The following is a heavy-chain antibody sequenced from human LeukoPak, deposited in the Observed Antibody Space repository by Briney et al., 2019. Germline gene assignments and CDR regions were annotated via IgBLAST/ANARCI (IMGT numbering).Heavy chain of an antibody. J-gene: IGHJ6*02. V-gene: IGHV4-34*01. CDR1: GGSFSGYY. CDR2: INHSGST. D-gene: IGHD2-2*01. CDR3: ARGPMRCSSTSCYYYYYYGMDV. Sequence: SETLSLTCAVYGGSFSGYYWSWIRQPPGKGLEWIVEINHSGSTNYNPSLKSRVTISVDTSKNQFSLKLSSVTAADTAVYYCARGPMRCSSTSCYYYYYYGMDVWGQGTTVTVSS.